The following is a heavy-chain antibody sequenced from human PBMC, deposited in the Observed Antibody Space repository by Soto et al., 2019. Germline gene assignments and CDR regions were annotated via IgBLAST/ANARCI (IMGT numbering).Heavy chain of an antibody. CDR1: GGTFSSYT. CDR2: IIPILGIA. D-gene: IGHD2-15*01. J-gene: IGHJ3*02. V-gene: IGHV1-69*02. Sequence: QVQLVQSWAEVKKPWSSVKVSGKASGGTFSSYTISWVRQAPGQGLEWMGRIIPILGIANYAQKFQGRVTITADKSTSTAYMELSSLRSEDTAVYYCARAIREVADDDAFDIWGQGTMVTVSS. CDR3: ARAIREVADDDAFDI.